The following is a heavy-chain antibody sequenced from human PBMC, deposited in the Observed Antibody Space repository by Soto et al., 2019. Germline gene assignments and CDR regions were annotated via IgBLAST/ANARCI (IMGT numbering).Heavy chain of an antibody. J-gene: IGHJ4*02. CDR2: IYYSGST. V-gene: IGHV4-39*01. CDR1: GGSISSSSYY. CDR3: AIPYGDYQGSFYI. Sequence: PSETLSLTCTVSGGSISSSSYYWGWIRQPPGKGLEWIGSIYYSGSTYYNPSLKSRVTISVDTSKNQFSLKLSSVTAADTAVYYCAIPYGDYQGSFYIWGQGTLVTVSS. D-gene: IGHD4-17*01.